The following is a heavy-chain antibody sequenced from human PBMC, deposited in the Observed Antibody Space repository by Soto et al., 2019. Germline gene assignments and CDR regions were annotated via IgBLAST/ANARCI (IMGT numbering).Heavy chain of an antibody. CDR2: ISAYNGNT. CDR1: GYTFTSYG. J-gene: IGHJ5*02. V-gene: IGHV1-18*01. CDR3: ARIEDTFRKFVIWFDP. D-gene: IGHD3-16*02. Sequence: ASVKVSCKASGYTFTSYGISWVRQAPGQGLEWMGWISAYNGNTNYAQKLQGRVTMTTDTSTGTAYMELRSLRSDDTAVYYCARIEDTFRKFVIWFDPWGQGTLVTVSS.